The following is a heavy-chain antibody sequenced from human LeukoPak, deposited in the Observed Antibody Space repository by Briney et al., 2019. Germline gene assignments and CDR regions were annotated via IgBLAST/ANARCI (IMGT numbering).Heavy chain of an antibody. CDR3: ARDRPSMTTVTTFDY. J-gene: IGHJ4*02. CDR1: GYTFTRYG. Sequence: ASVKVSCKASGYTFTRYGISWVRQAPGQGLEWMGWISAYNGNTYYAQKLQGRVTMTTDTSTSTAYIELRSLRSDDTAVYYCARDRPSMTTVTTFDYWGQGTLVTVSS. D-gene: IGHD4-17*01. CDR2: ISAYNGNT. V-gene: IGHV1-18*01.